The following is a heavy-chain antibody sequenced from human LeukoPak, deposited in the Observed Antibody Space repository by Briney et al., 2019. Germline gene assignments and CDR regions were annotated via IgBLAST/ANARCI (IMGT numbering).Heavy chain of an antibody. J-gene: IGHJ2*01. D-gene: IGHD3-3*01. CDR1: GGSISRYF. Sequence: SETLSLTCTVSGGSISRYFWSWIRQPPGKGLEWIGYIYYSGSTNYNPSLKSRVTISVDTSKNQFSLKLRSVTAADTAVYYCARTVRRDFWSGSWYFDLWGRGTLVIVSS. CDR2: IYYSGST. CDR3: ARTVRRDFWSGSWYFDL. V-gene: IGHV4-59*08.